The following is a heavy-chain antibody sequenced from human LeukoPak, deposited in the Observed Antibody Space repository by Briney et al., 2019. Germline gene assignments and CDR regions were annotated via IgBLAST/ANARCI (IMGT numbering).Heavy chain of an antibody. V-gene: IGHV3-53*01. CDR3: ARGGTMVRGVIKDSYYYYMDV. Sequence: GGSLRLSCAASGFTVSSNYMSWVRQAPGKGLEWVSVIYSGGSTYYADSVKGRFTISRDNSKNTLYLQMNSLRAEDTAVYYCARGGTMVRGVIKDSYYYYMDVWGKGTTVTVSS. CDR2: IYSGGST. D-gene: IGHD3-10*01. CDR1: GFTVSSNY. J-gene: IGHJ6*03.